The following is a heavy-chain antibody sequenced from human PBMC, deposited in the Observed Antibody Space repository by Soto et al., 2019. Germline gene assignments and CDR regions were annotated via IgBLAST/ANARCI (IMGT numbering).Heavy chain of an antibody. V-gene: IGHV1-2*02. J-gene: IGHJ4*02. CDR2: INTNSGGT. Sequence: ASVKVSCKXSGYTFTGYYMHWVRQAPGQGPEWMGWINTNSGGTNYAQKFQGRVTMTRDTSITTAYMELSRLRSDDTAVYYCARYGSGSYFDYRGQGTLVTVSS. D-gene: IGHD3-10*01. CDR1: GYTFTGYY. CDR3: ARYGSGSYFDY.